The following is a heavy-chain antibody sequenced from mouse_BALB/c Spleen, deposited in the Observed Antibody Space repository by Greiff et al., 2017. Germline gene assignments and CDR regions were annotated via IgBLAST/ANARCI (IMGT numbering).Heavy chain of an antibody. V-gene: IGHV1S81*02. CDR2: INPSNGRT. CDR1: GYTFTSYW. CDR3: AIITYYAMDY. D-gene: IGHD1-1*01. Sequence: QVQLKQPGAELVKPGASVKLSCKASGYTFTSYWMHWVKQRPGQGLEWIGEINPSNGRTNYNEKFKSKATLTVDKSSSTAYMQLSSLTSEDSAVYYCAIITYYAMDYWGQGTSVTVSS. J-gene: IGHJ4*01.